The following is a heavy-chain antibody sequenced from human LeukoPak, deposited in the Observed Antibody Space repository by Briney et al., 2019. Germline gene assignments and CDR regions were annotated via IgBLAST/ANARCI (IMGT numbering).Heavy chain of an antibody. V-gene: IGHV3-33*08. J-gene: IGHJ5*02. CDR2: IWYGGSNK. Sequence: PGRSLRLSCAASGFTFSSYGMHWVRQAPGKGLEWVAVIWYGGSNKYYTDSVKGRFTISRDNSKNTLYLQMNSLRAEDTAVYYCARGKSRVNWFDPWGQGTLVTVSS. CDR1: GFTFSSYG. CDR3: ARGKSRVNWFDP. D-gene: IGHD6-6*01.